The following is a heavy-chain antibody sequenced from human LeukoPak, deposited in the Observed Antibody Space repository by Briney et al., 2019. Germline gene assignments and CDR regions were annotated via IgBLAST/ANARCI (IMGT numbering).Heavy chain of an antibody. V-gene: IGHV4-31*03. CDR2: IYYSGST. CDR1: GGSISSGGYY. Sequence: SENLSLTCTVSGGSISSGGYYWSWIRQHPGKGLEWIGYIYYSGSTYYNPSLKSRVTISVDTSKNQFSLKLSSVTAADTAVYYCARDLYGSSGFEADYWGQGTLVTVSS. D-gene: IGHD3-22*01. CDR3: ARDLYGSSGFEADY. J-gene: IGHJ4*02.